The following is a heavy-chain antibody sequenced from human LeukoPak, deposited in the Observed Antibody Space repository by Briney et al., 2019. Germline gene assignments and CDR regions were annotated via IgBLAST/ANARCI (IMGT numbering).Heavy chain of an antibody. J-gene: IGHJ5*02. D-gene: IGHD3-10*01. Sequence: PSETLSLTCAVYGGSFSGYYWSWIRQPPGKGLEWIGEINHSGSTNYNPSLKSRVTISVDTSKNQFSLKLSSVTAADTAVYYCARSMVRGVKRWFFDPWGQGTLVTVSS. V-gene: IGHV4-34*01. CDR1: GGSFSGYY. CDR2: INHSGST. CDR3: ARSMVRGVKRWFFDP.